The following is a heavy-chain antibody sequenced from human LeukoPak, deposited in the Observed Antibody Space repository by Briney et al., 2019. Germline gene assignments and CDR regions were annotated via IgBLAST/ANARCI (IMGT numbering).Heavy chain of an antibody. V-gene: IGHV3-53*01. D-gene: IGHD3-3*01. CDR1: GFTFSSYA. CDR3: ARATIFGVVPGDY. Sequence: GGSLRLSCAASGFTFSSYAMSWVRQAPGKGLEWVSVIYSGGSTYYADSVKGRFTISRDNSKNTLYLQMNSLRAEDTAVYYCARATIFGVVPGDYWGQGTLVTVSS. CDR2: IYSGGST. J-gene: IGHJ4*02.